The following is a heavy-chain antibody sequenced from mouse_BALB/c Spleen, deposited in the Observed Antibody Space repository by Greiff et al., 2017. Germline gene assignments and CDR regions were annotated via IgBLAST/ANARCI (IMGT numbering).Heavy chain of an antibody. Sequence: EVMLVESGGGLVQPGGSRKLSCAASGFTFSDYGMAWVRQAPGKGPEWVAFISNLAYSIYYADTVTGRFTISRENAKNTLYLEMSSLRSEDTAMYYCARDRRGYFDDWGQGTTLTVSS. CDR3: ARDRRGYFDD. J-gene: IGHJ2*01. V-gene: IGHV5-15*02. CDR2: ISNLAYSI. CDR1: GFTFSDYG.